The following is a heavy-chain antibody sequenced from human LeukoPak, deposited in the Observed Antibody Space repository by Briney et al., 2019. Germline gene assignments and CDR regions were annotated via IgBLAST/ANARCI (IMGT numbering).Heavy chain of an antibody. CDR3: ARGLGDSSLLGD. CDR2: IYYSGST. CDR1: GGSISSGGYY. D-gene: IGHD3-16*01. Sequence: PSETLSLTCTVSGGSISSGGYYWSWIRQHPGKGLEWIGYIYYSGSTYYNPSLKSRVTISVDTSKNQFSLKLSSVTAADTAVYYCARGLGDSSLLGDWGQGTLVTVSS. J-gene: IGHJ4*02. V-gene: IGHV4-31*03.